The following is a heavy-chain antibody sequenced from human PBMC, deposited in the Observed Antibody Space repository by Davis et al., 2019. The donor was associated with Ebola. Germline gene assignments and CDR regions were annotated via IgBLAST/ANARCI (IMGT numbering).Heavy chain of an antibody. CDR3: ATRQDRTPYGLDV. D-gene: IGHD2-15*01. J-gene: IGHJ6*02. CDR2: ISANSVYT. V-gene: IGHV3-11*06. CDR1: GLIFSDYY. Sequence: PGGSLRLSCTASGLIFSDYYFIWIRQAPGKGLEWVSHISANSVYTNYADSLKGRFTISRDNAKNSLWLQMNSLRAEDTAVYYCATRQDRTPYGLDVWGQGTTVIVSS.